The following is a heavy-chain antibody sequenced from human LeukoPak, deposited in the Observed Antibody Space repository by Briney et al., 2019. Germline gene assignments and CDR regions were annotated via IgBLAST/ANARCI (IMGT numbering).Heavy chain of an antibody. CDR2: TRSTGDT. CDR1: GFIFSQYS. CDR3: ARDAGNSGYGCDL. V-gene: IGHV3-48*01. Sequence: PGGSLRLSCAASGFIFSQYSINWVRQAPGKGLEWVSHTRSTGDTFYADSVKGRFTISRDNARNSLYLQMNSLRAEDTAMYYCARDAGNSGYGCDLWGQGTLVTVSS. J-gene: IGHJ5*02. D-gene: IGHD5-12*01.